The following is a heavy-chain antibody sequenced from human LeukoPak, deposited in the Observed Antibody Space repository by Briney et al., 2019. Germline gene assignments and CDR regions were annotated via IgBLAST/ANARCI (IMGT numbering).Heavy chain of an antibody. CDR2: ISSSGSTI. D-gene: IGHD3-22*01. J-gene: IGHJ6*02. CDR1: GFTFSDYY. V-gene: IGHV3-11*01. Sequence: GGSLRLSCAASGFTFSDYYMSWIRQAPGKGLEWVSYISSSGSTIYYADSVKGRFTISRDNAKNSLYLQMNSLRAEDTALYYCAKDLYDSSGYYDGMDVWGQGTTVTVSS. CDR3: AKDLYDSSGYYDGMDV.